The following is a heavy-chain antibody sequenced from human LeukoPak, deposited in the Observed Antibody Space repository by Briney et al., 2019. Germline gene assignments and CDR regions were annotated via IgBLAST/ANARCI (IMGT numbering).Heavy chain of an antibody. CDR3: ARDLTSYDSSGYYYFDY. V-gene: IGHV4-39*07. CDR1: GGSISSSSYY. D-gene: IGHD3-22*01. J-gene: IGHJ4*02. Sequence: SETLSLTCTVSGGSISSSSYYWGWIRQPPGKGLDWIGSIYYSGSTYYNPSLKSRVTISVDTSKNQFSLKLSSVTAADTAVYYCARDLTSYDSSGYYYFDYWGQGTLVTVSS. CDR2: IYYSGST.